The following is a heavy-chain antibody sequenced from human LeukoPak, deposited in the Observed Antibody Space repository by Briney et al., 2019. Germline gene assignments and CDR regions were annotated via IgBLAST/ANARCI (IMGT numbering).Heavy chain of an antibody. V-gene: IGHV3-23*01. Sequence: GGSLRLPCAASGFTFSSYAMSWVRQAPGKGLEWVSAISGSGGSTYYADSVKGRFTISRDNSKNTLYLQMNSLRAEDTAVYYCAKVQQHLRYYYMDAWGKGTTVTVSS. J-gene: IGHJ6*03. CDR2: ISGSGGST. D-gene: IGHD6-13*01. CDR1: GFTFSSYA. CDR3: AKVQQHLRYYYMDA.